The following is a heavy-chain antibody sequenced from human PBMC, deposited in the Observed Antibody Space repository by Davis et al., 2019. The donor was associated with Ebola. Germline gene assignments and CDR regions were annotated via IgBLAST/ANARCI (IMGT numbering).Heavy chain of an antibody. J-gene: IGHJ6*02. Sequence: GGSLRLSCVASGFTVRTNHISWVRQAPGKGLEWVSVSYRGGPTHYADSVQGRFTISRDDSKNTLSLQMNSLRAEDTAVYYCAKEGQEVLAMGLYYYYGMDVWGQGTTVTVSS. D-gene: IGHD2-21*01. CDR2: SYRGGPT. CDR3: AKEGQEVLAMGLYYYYGMDV. V-gene: IGHV3-66*01. CDR1: GFTVRTNH.